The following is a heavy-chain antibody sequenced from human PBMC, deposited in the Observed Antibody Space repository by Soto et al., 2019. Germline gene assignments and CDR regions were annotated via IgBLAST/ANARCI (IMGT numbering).Heavy chain of an antibody. CDR3: ARDYEDSSSWSRRGYYYYGMDV. Sequence: GXSVKVSCKASGYTFTGYYMHWVRQAPGQGLEWMGWINPNSGGTNYAQKFQGWVTMTRDTSISTAYMELSRLRSDETAVYYCARDYEDSSSWSRRGYYYYGMDVWGQGTTVTVSS. V-gene: IGHV1-2*04. CDR2: INPNSGGT. J-gene: IGHJ6*02. CDR1: GYTFTGYY. D-gene: IGHD6-13*01.